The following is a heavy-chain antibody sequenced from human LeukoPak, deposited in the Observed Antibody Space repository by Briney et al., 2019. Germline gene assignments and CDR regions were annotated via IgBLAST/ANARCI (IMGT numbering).Heavy chain of an antibody. Sequence: GGSLRLSCAVSGFTFSGFWMSWSRQAPGKGLEWVASINSDGSEGYYADVVKGRFTISRDNAKNSLYLQINSLRAEDTAVYYCARSSYSSSSIVWGQGTMVNVSS. D-gene: IGHD6-6*01. CDR1: GFTFSGFW. J-gene: IGHJ3*01. CDR3: ARSSYSSSSIV. CDR2: INSDGSEG. V-gene: IGHV3-7*03.